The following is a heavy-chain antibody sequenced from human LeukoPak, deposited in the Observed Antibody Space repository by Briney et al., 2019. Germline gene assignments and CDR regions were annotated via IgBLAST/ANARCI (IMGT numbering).Heavy chain of an antibody. D-gene: IGHD3-10*01. J-gene: IGHJ4*02. CDR2: LSSSGNTI. V-gene: IGHV3-11*04. Sequence: GGSLXLSCAASGFIFSDYHMSWIRQAPGKGLEWVSYLSSSGNTIYYADSVKGRFTISRDNAKNSLYLQMNSLRADDTAVYYCARDWAGGPHDYWGQGTLVTVSS. CDR3: ARDWAGGPHDY. CDR1: GFIFSDYH.